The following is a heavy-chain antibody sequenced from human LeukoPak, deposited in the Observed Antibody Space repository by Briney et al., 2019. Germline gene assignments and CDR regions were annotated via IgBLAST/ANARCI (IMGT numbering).Heavy chain of an antibody. J-gene: IGHJ4*02. CDR2: FFVSGST. CDR1: GGSISSSSDY. CDR3: ARQFATAAADARGYFDY. Sequence: SETLSLTCTVSGGSISSSSDYWGWIRQAPGKGLEWIGSFFVSGSTHYNPSLRSRATLFVDTSKNQFSLKLTSMTAADAATYFCARQFATAAADARGYFDYWGQGTVVAVSS. V-gene: IGHV4-39*01. D-gene: IGHD6-25*01.